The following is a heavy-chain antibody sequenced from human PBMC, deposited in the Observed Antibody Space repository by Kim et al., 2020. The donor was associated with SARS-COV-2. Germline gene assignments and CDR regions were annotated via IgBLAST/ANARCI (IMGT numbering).Heavy chain of an antibody. Sequence: ASVKVSCKASGYTFTSYAMHWVRQAPGQRLEWMGWINAGNGNTKYSQKFQGRVTITRDTSASTAYMELSSLRSEDTAVYYCARGDIFLWFAFYGMDVWGQGTTVTVSS. CDR2: INAGNGNT. CDR3: ARGDIFLWFAFYGMDV. J-gene: IGHJ6*02. CDR1: GYTFTSYA. V-gene: IGHV1-3*01. D-gene: IGHD3-10*01.